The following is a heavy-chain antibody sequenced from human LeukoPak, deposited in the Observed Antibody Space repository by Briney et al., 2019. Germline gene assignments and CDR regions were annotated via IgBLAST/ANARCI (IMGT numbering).Heavy chain of an antibody. CDR2: IHTSGST. CDR1: GGSISSYY. V-gene: IGHV4-4*07. CDR3: ARENDLGYCSGGSCYYYMDV. J-gene: IGHJ6*03. Sequence: SETLSLTCTVSGGSISSYYWSWIRQPAGKGLEWIGRIHTSGSTNYNPSLKSRVTISVDKSKNQFSLKLSSVTAADTAVYYCARENDLGYCSGGSCYYYMDVWGKGTTVTVSS. D-gene: IGHD2-15*01.